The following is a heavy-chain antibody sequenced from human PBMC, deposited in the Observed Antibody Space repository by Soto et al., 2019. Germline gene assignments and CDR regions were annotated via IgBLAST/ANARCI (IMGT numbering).Heavy chain of an antibody. Sequence: SGTLSLTCTVSSGSIGSGSYYWGWIRQPPGKGLEWIGSIFYSGSTYYNPSLKSRVTIAVDTSKNQFSLKLSSVTAADTAMYYCVCIFSGVYSYGFYYYGMDVWGQGTTVT. CDR2: IFYSGST. V-gene: IGHV4-39*01. D-gene: IGHD5-18*01. CDR1: SGSIGSGSYY. CDR3: VCIFSGVYSYGFYYYGMDV. J-gene: IGHJ6*02.